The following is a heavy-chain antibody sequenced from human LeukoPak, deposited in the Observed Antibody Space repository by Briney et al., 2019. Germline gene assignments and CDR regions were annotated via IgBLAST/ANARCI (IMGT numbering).Heavy chain of an antibody. V-gene: IGHV3-23*01. J-gene: IGHJ4*02. D-gene: IGHD3-22*01. Sequence: GGSLRLSCAASGFTFSSYAMSWVRQAPGKGLEWVSAISGSGGSTYYADAVKGRFTISRENSKSAVYLQMTRLRAEDTAVYYCAKGARIVVVIMFADYWGQATLVTVSS. CDR3: AKGARIVVVIMFADY. CDR1: GFTFSSYA. CDR2: ISGSGGST.